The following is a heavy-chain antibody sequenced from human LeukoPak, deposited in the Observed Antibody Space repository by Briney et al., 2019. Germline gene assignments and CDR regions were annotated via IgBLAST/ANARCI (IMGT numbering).Heavy chain of an antibody. V-gene: IGHV3-15*01. J-gene: IGHJ4*02. D-gene: IGHD6-19*01. Sequence: GGSLRLSCAASGFTFSTAWMGWVRQAPGKGLEWVGRIKSKTHGGTTDYAAPVKVRFTISRDDSKNTLYLQMNSLKTEDTALYYCTTYSNGWYAYWGQGTLVTVSS. CDR2: IKSKTHGGTT. CDR1: GFTFSTAW. CDR3: TTYSNGWYAY.